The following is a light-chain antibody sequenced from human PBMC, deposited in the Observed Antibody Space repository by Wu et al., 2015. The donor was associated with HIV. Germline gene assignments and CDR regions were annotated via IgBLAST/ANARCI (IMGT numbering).Light chain of an antibody. CDR1: QGISSY. Sequence: DIQLTQSPSFLSASIGDRVTITCRASQGISSYLVWYQQKPGKAPKLLIYAASTLQTGVPSRFSGSGSGTEFTLTVSSLQSDDFATYYCQQFSSYPFTFGPGTKVDIK. V-gene: IGKV1-9*01. J-gene: IGKJ3*01. CDR3: QQFSSYPFT. CDR2: AAS.